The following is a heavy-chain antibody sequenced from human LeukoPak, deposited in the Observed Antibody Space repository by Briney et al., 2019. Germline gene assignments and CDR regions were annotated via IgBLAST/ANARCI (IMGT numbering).Heavy chain of an antibody. V-gene: IGHV3-74*01. J-gene: IGHJ6*03. CDR3: ARVSSGSYFGCYYYYMDV. CDR2: INSDGSST. Sequence: GGSLRLSCAASGFTFSNYWMHWVRHAPGKGLVWVSRINSDGSSTSYADSVKGRLTISRDNAKNTLYLQMNSLRAEDTAVYYYARVSSGSYFGCYYYYMDVWGKGTTVTV. CDR1: GFTFSNYW. D-gene: IGHD1-26*01.